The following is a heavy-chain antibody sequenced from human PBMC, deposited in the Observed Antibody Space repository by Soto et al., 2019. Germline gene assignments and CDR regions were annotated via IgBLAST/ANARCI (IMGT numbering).Heavy chain of an antibody. J-gene: IGHJ3*02. CDR2: IIPIFATA. CDR3: AIGIYSYDRIVYDGTFEI. D-gene: IGHD3-22*01. CDR1: GGTFSSYA. V-gene: IGHV1-69*05. Sequence: ASVKVSCKASGGTFSSYAFNWVRQAPGQGLEWMGGIIPIFATASNAQKFQGRVTITTDESTSTAYMELSRLRSADTAVYYCAIGIYSYDRIVYDGTFEIWGQGTRVTVSS.